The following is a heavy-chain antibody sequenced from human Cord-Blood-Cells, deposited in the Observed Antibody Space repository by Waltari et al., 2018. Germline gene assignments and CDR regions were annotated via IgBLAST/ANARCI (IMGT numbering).Heavy chain of an antibody. CDR3: ARGQTNYYGSGSYYNCDY. D-gene: IGHD3-10*01. V-gene: IGHV1-8*03. CDR2: MNANRGNT. J-gene: IGHJ4*02. CDR1: GYTFTSYD. Sequence: QVQLVQSGAEVKKPGASVKVSCKASGYTFTSYDINWVRQATGQGLEWMGWMNANRGNTGYAQKFQGRVTITRNTSISTAYMELSSLRSEDTAVYYCARGQTNYYGSGSYYNCDYWGQGTLVTVSS.